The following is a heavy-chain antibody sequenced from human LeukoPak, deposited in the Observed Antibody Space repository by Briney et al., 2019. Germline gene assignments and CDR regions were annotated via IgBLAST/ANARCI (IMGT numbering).Heavy chain of an antibody. CDR1: GGSISSYY. J-gene: IGHJ6*03. CDR2: IYYSGGT. D-gene: IGHD6-13*01. Sequence: SETLSLTCTVSGGSISSYYWSWLRQPPGKGLEWLGYIYYSGGTNYNPSLKSRVTISVDTSKIHFSLKLSSVTAADTAVYYCARDRKSIAAAGTPPLNYYYYMDVWGKGTTVTISS. V-gene: IGHV4-59*12. CDR3: ARDRKSIAAAGTPPLNYYYYMDV.